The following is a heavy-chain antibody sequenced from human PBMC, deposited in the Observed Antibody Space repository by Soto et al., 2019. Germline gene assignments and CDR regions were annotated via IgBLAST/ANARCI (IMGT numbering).Heavy chain of an antibody. CDR2: IWYDGSNK. J-gene: IGHJ6*02. CDR1: GFTLSSYG. D-gene: IGHD6-19*01. CDR3: ARGGGEGSGWFYYYYYRMDV. Sequence: LRLSCAASGFTLSSYGMHWVRQAPGKGLEWVAVIWYDGSNKYYADSVKGRFTISRDNSKNTLYLQMNSLRAEDTAVYHCARGGGEGSGWFYYYYYRMDVWGQGTTVTVSS. V-gene: IGHV3-33*01.